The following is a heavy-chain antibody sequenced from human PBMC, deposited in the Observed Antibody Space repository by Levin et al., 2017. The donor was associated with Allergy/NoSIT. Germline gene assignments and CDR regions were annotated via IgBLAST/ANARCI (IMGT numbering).Heavy chain of an antibody. V-gene: IGHV1-18*01. J-gene: IGHJ5*01. D-gene: IGHD6-13*01. CDR2: ISPYNGNR. CDR1: GYTFNSQG. CDR3: ARDACGKAAPGTSCWFDS. Sequence: GESLKISCKAAGYTFNSQGINWLRQAPGQGPEWMGWISPYNGNRKFAQKFQGRLIMTTDTSTTTAYMELRSLRSDDTAKYFCARDACGKAAPGTSCWFDSWGQGTLVIVSS.